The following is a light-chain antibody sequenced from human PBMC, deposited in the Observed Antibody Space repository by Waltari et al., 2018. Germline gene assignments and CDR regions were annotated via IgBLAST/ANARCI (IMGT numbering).Light chain of an antibody. J-gene: IGLJ3*02. Sequence: QSVLTQPPSASGTPGPRAPIPCSGSSPNIGLCPLTWYQQLPGTAPRLLIYPNNHRPSGVPARFSGSKSGTSASLAISGLQVEDEADYYCAAWDDDLNGWVFGGGTKVTVL. CDR3: AAWDDDLNGWV. V-gene: IGLV1-44*01. CDR2: PNN. CDR1: SPNIGLCP.